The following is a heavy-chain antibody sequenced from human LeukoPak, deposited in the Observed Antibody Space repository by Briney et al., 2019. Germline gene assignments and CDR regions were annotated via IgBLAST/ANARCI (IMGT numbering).Heavy chain of an antibody. CDR1: GGSFSGYY. Sequence: SETLSLTSAVYGGSFSGYYWSWIRQPPGKGLEWIGEINHSGSTNYNPSLKSRVTISVDTSKNQFSLKLSSVTAADTAVYYCAREGGVVEAADVYFDYWGQGTLVTVSS. D-gene: IGHD2-2*01. J-gene: IGHJ4*02. CDR2: INHSGST. V-gene: IGHV4-34*01. CDR3: AREGGVVEAADVYFDY.